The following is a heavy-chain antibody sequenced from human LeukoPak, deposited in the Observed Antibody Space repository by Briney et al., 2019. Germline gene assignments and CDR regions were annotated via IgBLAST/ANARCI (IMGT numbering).Heavy chain of an antibody. CDR2: IYPGDSDT. CDR1: GYSFTSYW. CDR3: AGQGQLLWFGELYYYMDV. V-gene: IGHV5-51*01. J-gene: IGHJ6*03. D-gene: IGHD3-10*01. Sequence: GESLKISCKGSGYSFTSYWIGWVRQMPGKGLEWMGIIYPGDSDTRYSPSFQGQVTISADKSISTAYLQWSSLKASDTAMYYCAGQGQLLWFGELYYYMDVWGKGTTVTVSS.